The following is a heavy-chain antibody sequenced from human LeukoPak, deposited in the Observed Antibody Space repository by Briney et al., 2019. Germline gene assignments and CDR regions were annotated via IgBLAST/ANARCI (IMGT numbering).Heavy chain of an antibody. D-gene: IGHD2-2*01. V-gene: IGHV3-23*05. CDR1: GFPFSTSA. J-gene: IGHJ4*02. CDR3: ARMTSPYQDFDS. CDR2: ILSTGTT. Sequence: GGSLRLSCATSGFPFSTSAMTWVRQAPGKGLEWVSHILSTGTTYYADSVRGRFSISRDNAKNTLYLQMDNLRVDDTAVYYCARMTSPYQDFDSWGQGTLVTVSS.